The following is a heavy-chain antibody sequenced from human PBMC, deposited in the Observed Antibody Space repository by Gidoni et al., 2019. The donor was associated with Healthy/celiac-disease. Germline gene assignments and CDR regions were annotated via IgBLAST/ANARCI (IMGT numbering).Heavy chain of an antibody. J-gene: IGHJ3*02. D-gene: IGHD4-17*01. CDR2: IYPGDSDT. CDR1: GYSFTSYW. Sequence: EVQLVQSGAEVKKPGESLKIPCKGSGYSFTSYWIGWVRQMPGKCLEWMGIIYPGDSDTRYSPSVQGQVTISANKYISTAYLQWSSLKASDTAMYYCARHSHYGDYGNAFDIWGQGTMVTVSS. CDR3: ARHSHYGDYGNAFDI. V-gene: IGHV5-51*01.